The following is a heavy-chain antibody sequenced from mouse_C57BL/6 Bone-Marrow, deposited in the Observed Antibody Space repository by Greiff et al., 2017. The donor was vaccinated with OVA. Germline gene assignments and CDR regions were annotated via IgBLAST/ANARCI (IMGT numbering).Heavy chain of an antibody. V-gene: IGHV14-4*01. CDR2: IDPENGDT. Sequence: VQLQQSGAELVRPGASVKLSCTASGFNIKDDYMHWVKQRPEKGLEWIGWIDPENGDTEYTSKFQGKATITPDTSSNTAYLQHRSLTSDDTAVYYCTTDGLRSDYWGQGTTVTVSS. J-gene: IGHJ2*01. D-gene: IGHD1-1*01. CDR1: GFNIKDDY. CDR3: TTDGLRSDY.